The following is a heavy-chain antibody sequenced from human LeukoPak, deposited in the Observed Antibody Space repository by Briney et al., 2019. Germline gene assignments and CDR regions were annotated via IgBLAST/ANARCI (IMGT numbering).Heavy chain of an antibody. J-gene: IGHJ4*02. CDR2: IYYSGST. D-gene: IGHD5-18*01. Sequence: SETLSLTCTVSGGSISSSSYYWGWLRQPPGGGLGWFGSIYYSGSTYYNPSLKSRVAISVDTSKNQFSLKLSSVTAADTAVYYCARLGYSYGSNDYWGQGTLVTVSS. V-gene: IGHV4-39*01. CDR1: GGSISSSSYY. CDR3: ARLGYSYGSNDY.